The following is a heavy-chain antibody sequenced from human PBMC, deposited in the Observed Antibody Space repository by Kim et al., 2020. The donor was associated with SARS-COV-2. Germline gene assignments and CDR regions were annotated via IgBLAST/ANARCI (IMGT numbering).Heavy chain of an antibody. V-gene: IGHV4-39*01. Sequence: SETLSLTCSVSGASITSSSYYWGWIRQPPGKGLEWIAYIFHTGTTYYNPSLESRVTISIDTSKDQFSLRLTSLTAADTAVYYCASLYCRGSSCSLYYFDYRGQGTLVTVTS. CDR2: IFHTGTT. CDR1: GASITSSSYY. J-gene: IGHJ4*02. D-gene: IGHD2-15*01. CDR3: ASLYCRGSSCSLYYFDY.